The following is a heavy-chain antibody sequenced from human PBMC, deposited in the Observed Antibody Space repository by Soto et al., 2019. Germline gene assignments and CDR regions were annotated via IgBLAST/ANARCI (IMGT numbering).Heavy chain of an antibody. Sequence: AASVKVSCKASGYTFSDFDINWLRQASGQGPEWMGWMNAKSGDTFFAQRFQGKFNMTWDTSLSTAYMEVGSLTSDDTAIYYCARGNPFNYAGFDGCGQGTKVTV. J-gene: IGHJ6*02. CDR1: GYTFSDFD. CDR2: MNAKSGDT. V-gene: IGHV1-8*01. CDR3: ARGNPFNYAGFDG. D-gene: IGHD3-16*01.